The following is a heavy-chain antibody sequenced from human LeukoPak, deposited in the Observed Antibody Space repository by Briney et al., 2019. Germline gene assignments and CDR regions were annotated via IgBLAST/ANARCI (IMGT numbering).Heavy chain of an antibody. Sequence: GGSLRLSCAASGFTFDDYGMSWVRQAPGKGLEWVSAISGSGGSTYYADSVKGRFTISRDNSKNTLYLQMNSLRAEDTAVYYCAKDDDFWSGYLRFDPWGQGTLVTVSS. J-gene: IGHJ5*02. CDR2: ISGSGGST. V-gene: IGHV3-23*01. D-gene: IGHD3-3*01. CDR3: AKDDDFWSGYLRFDP. CDR1: GFTFDDYG.